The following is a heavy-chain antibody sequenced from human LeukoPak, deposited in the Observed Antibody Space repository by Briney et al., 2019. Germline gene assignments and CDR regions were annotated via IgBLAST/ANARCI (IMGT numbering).Heavy chain of an antibody. V-gene: IGHV5-51*01. Sequence: GESLKVSSEASGXIFGFYCIAWVRQMPGKGLEWMGIIYPGDGDARYGPSMQGQVIMSGDTSINTAYLYLSSLKASDTAMYYCARSDSAEGTFDIWGQGTMVTVSS. CDR1: GXIFGFYC. J-gene: IGHJ3*02. D-gene: IGHD6-19*01. CDR2: IYPGDGDA. CDR3: ARSDSAEGTFDI.